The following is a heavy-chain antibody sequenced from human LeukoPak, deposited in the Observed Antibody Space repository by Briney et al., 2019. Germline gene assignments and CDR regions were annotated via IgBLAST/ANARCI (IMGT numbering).Heavy chain of an antibody. D-gene: IGHD6-13*01. V-gene: IGHV1-2*02. Sequence: ASVKVSCKASGYTFTGYYMHWVRQAPGQGLEWMGWINPNSGVTNYAQKFQGRVTMTRDTSISTVYMELSRLRSDDTAMYYCARQGALVKGIDYWGQGTLVTVSS. CDR2: INPNSGVT. CDR1: GYTFTGYY. CDR3: ARQGALVKGIDY. J-gene: IGHJ4*02.